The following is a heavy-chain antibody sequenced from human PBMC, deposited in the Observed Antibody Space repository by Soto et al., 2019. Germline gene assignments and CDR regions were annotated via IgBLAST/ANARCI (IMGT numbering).Heavy chain of an antibody. D-gene: IGHD2-15*01. Sequence: ASVKVSCKASGYTFTDYFIHCVRQASGQGLEWMGWIKPSTGDTKYAQDFQDRVTMTTDTSISTAYMELNSLMSDDTAVYYCARGSGTGRGGILEASEYWGQGTQVTVSS. CDR1: GYTFTDYF. V-gene: IGHV1-2*02. CDR2: IKPSTGDT. J-gene: IGHJ4*02. CDR3: ARGSGTGRGGILEASEY.